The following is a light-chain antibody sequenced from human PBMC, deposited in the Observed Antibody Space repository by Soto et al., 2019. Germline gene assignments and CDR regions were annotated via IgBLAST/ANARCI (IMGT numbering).Light chain of an antibody. CDR1: SSDVGGYNY. V-gene: IGLV2-14*01. CDR2: DVS. Sequence: QSALTQSASVSGSPGQSITISCTGTSSDVGGYNYVSWYQQYPGEAPKVMIYDVSNRPSGVSNRFTGSKSGDTASLTISGLQAEDEADYYCSSYTSSSTLVFGTGTKLTVL. J-gene: IGLJ1*01. CDR3: SSYTSSSTLV.